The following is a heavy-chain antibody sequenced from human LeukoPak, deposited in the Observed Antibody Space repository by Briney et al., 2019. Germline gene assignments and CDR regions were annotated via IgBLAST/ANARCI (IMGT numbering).Heavy chain of an antibody. J-gene: IGHJ4*02. Sequence: GGCPRVSCAPSRVSFCIYVMNWVRQAPGEGLGWVSYFNSSGSTTNYADSVKGRFSISRDNAKASLYLQMNSLRAEDPAVYYCTRWDYWGQGTLVTVSS. CDR1: RVSFCIYV. CDR3: TRWDY. CDR2: FNSSGSTT. V-gene: IGHV3-48*03.